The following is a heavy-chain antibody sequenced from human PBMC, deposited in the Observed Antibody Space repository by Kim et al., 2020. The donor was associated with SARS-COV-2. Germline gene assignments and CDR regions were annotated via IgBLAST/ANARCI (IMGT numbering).Heavy chain of an antibody. CDR1: GFTFSSYG. D-gene: IGHD3-3*01. J-gene: IGHJ4*02. V-gene: IGHV3-30*18. CDR3: AKDQYYDFWSGPKYYFDY. CDR2: ISYDGSNK. Sequence: GGSLRLSCAASGFTFSSYGMHWVRQAPGKGLEWVAVISYDGSNKYYADSVKGRFTISRDNSKNTLYLQMNSLRAEDTAVYYCAKDQYYDFWSGPKYYFDYWGQGTLVTVSS.